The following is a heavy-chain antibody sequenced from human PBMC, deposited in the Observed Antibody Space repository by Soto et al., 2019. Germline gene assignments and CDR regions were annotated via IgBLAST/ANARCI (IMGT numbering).Heavy chain of an antibody. CDR3: AKVLGYYDSSGYSYYYYGMDV. Sequence: QVQLVESGGGVVQPGRSLKLSCAASGFTFSSYGMHWVRQAPGKGLEWVAVIAYDGSNKYYADSVKGRFTISRDNSKNTLYLQMNSLRAEDTAVYYCAKVLGYYDSSGYSYYYYGMDVWGQGTTVTVSS. CDR1: GFTFSSYG. J-gene: IGHJ6*02. D-gene: IGHD3-22*01. V-gene: IGHV3-30*18. CDR2: IAYDGSNK.